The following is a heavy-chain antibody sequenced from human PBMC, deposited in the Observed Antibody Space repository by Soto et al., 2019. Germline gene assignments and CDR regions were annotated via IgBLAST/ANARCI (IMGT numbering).Heavy chain of an antibody. D-gene: IGHD4-17*01. J-gene: IGHJ6*02. Sequence: SETLSLTCTVSGGSISSYYWSWIRQPPGKGLEWIGDIYYSGSTNYNPSLKSRVTISVDTSKNQSSLKLSSVTAADTAVYYCARVPINNGDYDYYGMDVWGQGTTVTVSS. CDR1: GGSISSYY. V-gene: IGHV4-59*01. CDR3: ARVPINNGDYDYYGMDV. CDR2: IYYSGST.